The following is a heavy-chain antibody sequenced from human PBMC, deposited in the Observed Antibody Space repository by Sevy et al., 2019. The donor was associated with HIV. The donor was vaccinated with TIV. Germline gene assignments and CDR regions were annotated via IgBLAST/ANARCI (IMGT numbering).Heavy chain of an antibody. D-gene: IGHD1-26*01. CDR1: GFTFSRYW. CDR3: ARDCNSATCLWGMDV. V-gene: IGHV3-7*03. J-gene: IGHJ6*02. Sequence: GGSLRLSCAASGFTFSRYWMSWVRQAPGKGLEWVAKIKLDGSEKYYVDSVKGRFTIARDNAKNSLYLQMNSLRGEDTAMYYCARDCNSATCLWGMDVWGQGTTVTVSS. CDR2: IKLDGSEK.